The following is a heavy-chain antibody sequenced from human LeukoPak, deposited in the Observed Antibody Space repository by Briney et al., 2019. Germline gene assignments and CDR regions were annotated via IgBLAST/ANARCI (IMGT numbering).Heavy chain of an antibody. V-gene: IGHV1-69*05. CDR1: GGTFSSYA. Sequence: SVKVSCKASGGTFSSYAISWVRQAPGQGLEWMGGIIPIFGTANYAQKFQGRVTITTDESTSTAYMELSSLRSEDTAVYYCARDDYSNSYYYYYYMDVWGKGTTLTVSS. CDR3: ARDDYSNSYYYYYYMDV. J-gene: IGHJ6*03. CDR2: IIPIFGTA. D-gene: IGHD4-11*01.